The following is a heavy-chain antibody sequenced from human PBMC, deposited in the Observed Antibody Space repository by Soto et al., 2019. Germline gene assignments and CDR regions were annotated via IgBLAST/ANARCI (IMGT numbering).Heavy chain of an antibody. J-gene: IGHJ4*02. CDR1: GGSISSYY. V-gene: IGHV4-4*07. CDR2: IYTSGST. Sequence: SETLSLTCTVPGGSISSYYWSWIRQPAGKGLEWIGRIYTSGSTNYNPSLKSRVTMSVDTSKNQFSLKLSSVTAADTAVYYCARERYYYDSSGYYSIFDYWGQGTLVTVSS. CDR3: ARERYYYDSSGYYSIFDY. D-gene: IGHD3-22*01.